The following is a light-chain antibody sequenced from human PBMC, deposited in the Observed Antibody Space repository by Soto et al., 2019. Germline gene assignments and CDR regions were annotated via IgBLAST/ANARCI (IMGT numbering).Light chain of an antibody. CDR3: QQYNDWPRT. CDR1: QSVISS. J-gene: IGKJ1*01. Sequence: EIVMTQSPATLSVSPGERATLSCRASQSVISSLAWYQQKPGQAPRLLIYRASTRATGIPARFSGSGSGTEFTLTISSLQSEDFAVYYCQQYNDWPRTFGQGTKVEIK. CDR2: RAS. V-gene: IGKV3-15*01.